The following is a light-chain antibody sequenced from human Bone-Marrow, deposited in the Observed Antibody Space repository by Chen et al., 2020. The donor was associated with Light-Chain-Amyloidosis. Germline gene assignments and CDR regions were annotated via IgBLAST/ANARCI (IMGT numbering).Light chain of an antibody. CDR1: SSDVGTYNL. CDR2: EVN. CDR3: CSYAGSNTVV. V-gene: IGLV2-23*02. Sequence: QAARPQPASASGPPGPSTTLSCTGSSSDVGTYNLVSGYQQHPGQAPKLMIVEVNKRPSGVSNRFAGSKSGNTACLTISGLLAEDEADYHCCSYAGSNTVVFGGGTKLTVL. J-gene: IGLJ2*01.